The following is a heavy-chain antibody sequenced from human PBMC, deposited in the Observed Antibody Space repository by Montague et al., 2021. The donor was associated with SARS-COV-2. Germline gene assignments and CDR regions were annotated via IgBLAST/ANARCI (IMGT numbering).Heavy chain of an antibody. J-gene: IGHJ4*02. V-gene: IGHV4-61*01. Sequence: SETLSLTCTVSGDSMTGDSMSRYYWSWIRQTPGKGLEWIGYISNSGFTNDNPSLKDRVTTSVDTSNNQFSLKLNSATAADTAVYYCARVRKGDYGDNCFDYWGQGTLVTVSS. CDR1: GDSMTGDSMSRYY. CDR2: ISNSGFT. D-gene: IGHD4-17*01. CDR3: ARVRKGDYGDNCFDY.